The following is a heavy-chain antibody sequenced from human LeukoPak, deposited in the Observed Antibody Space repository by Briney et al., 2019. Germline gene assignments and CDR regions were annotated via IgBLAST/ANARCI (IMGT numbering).Heavy chain of an antibody. CDR1: GGSFSGYY. V-gene: IGHV4-34*01. D-gene: IGHD3-3*01. CDR2: INHSGST. Sequence: PSETLSLTCAVYGGSFSGYYWSWIRQPPGKGLEWIGEINHSGSTNYNPSLKSRVTISVDTSKNQFPLKLSSVTAADTAVYYCARGSRVLRFSNWFDPWGQGTLVTVSS. CDR3: ARGSRVLRFSNWFDP. J-gene: IGHJ5*02.